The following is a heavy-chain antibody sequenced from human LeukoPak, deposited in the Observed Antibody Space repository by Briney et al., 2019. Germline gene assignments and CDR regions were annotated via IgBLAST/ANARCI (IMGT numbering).Heavy chain of an antibody. V-gene: IGHV3-53*01. D-gene: IGHD2-21*01. Sequence: PGGSPRLSRAASGLTVSKNYMSWVRQAPGKGLESVSVIYSGGSTYYADSVRGRFTISRDNSKNTLYLQMNSLRVEDTAVYYCARVYSAGDAFDIWGQGTMVTVSS. CDR2: IYSGGST. CDR1: GLTVSKNY. CDR3: ARVYSAGDAFDI. J-gene: IGHJ3*02.